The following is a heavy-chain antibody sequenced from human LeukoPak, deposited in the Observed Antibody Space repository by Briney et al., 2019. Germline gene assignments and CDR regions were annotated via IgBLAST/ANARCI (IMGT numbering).Heavy chain of an antibody. CDR2: ISAYNGDT. D-gene: IGHD3-9*01. CDR1: GYTFTSYF. CDR3: EREFHTIYVAFDY. Sequence: ASVKVSCRASGYTFTSYFINWVRQAPGQGLEWVGWISAYNGDTNYAQNLQGRGTMTTDTSTSTAYMELRSLRSDDTAVYYCEREFHTIYVAFDYWGQGTLVTVSS. J-gene: IGHJ4*02. V-gene: IGHV1-18*01.